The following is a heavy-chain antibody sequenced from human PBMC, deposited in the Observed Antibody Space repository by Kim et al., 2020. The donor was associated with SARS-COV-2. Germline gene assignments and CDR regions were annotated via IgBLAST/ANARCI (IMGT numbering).Heavy chain of an antibody. J-gene: IGHJ4*02. CDR1: GFTFSSYA. D-gene: IGHD3-10*01. Sequence: GGSLRLSCAASGFTFSSYAMSWVRQAPGKGLEWVSAISGSGGSTYYADSVKGRFTISRDNSKNTLYLQMNSLRAEDTAVYYCAKGIYYYGSGSYYDYWGQGTLVTVSS. CDR3: AKGIYYYGSGSYYDY. V-gene: IGHV3-23*01. CDR2: ISGSGGST.